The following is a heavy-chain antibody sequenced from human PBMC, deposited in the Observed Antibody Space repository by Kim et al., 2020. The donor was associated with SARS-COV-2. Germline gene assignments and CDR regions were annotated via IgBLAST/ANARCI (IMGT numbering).Heavy chain of an antibody. V-gene: IGHV3-33*03. D-gene: IGHD1-26*01. CDR3: ARTNLEGATYFDL. J-gene: IGHJ4*02. Sequence: YYADSVKGRFTISGDNSKNTLYLQINSLRGGDTAVYYCARTNLEGATYFDLWGQGTLVTVSS.